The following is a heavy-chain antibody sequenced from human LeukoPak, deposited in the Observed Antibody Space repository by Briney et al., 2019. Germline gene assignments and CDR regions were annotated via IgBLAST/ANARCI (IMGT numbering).Heavy chain of an antibody. Sequence: SETLSLTCTVSGGSISSGDYYWSWIRQPPGKGLEWIGYIYYSGSTYYNPSLKSRVSISVDTSKNQFSLKLSSVAAADTAVYYCARGGQLWPRDDYWGQGTLVTVSS. CDR3: ARGGQLWPRDDY. CDR2: IYYSGST. J-gene: IGHJ4*02. CDR1: GGSISSGDYY. D-gene: IGHD3-16*01. V-gene: IGHV4-30-4*01.